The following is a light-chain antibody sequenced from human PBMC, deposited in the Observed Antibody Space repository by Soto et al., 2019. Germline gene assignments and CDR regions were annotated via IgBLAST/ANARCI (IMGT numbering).Light chain of an antibody. CDR1: RDIDNY. CDR3: HQYDNRPFT. CDR2: DAS. J-gene: IGKJ2*01. V-gene: IGKV1-33*01. Sequence: IQMTQSPSSLSASVGDRVTITCQASRDIDNYLNWYQQKPGKAPNLLIYDASNLETEVPLRFSGSRSGTHFTLTISSLQPEDIGTYYCHQYDNRPFTFGKGTKLEIK.